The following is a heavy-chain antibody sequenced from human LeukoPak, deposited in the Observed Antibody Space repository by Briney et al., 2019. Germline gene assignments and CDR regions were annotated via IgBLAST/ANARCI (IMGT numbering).Heavy chain of an antibody. CDR1: GYTFTGYY. V-gene: IGHV1-2*02. Sequence: ASVKVSCKASGYTFTGYYMHWVRQAPGQGLEWVGWINPNSGGTNYAQKFQGRVTMTRDTSISTAYMELSRLRSDDTAVYYCASMAMVRGVIIGDFDYWGQGTLVTVSS. D-gene: IGHD3-10*01. J-gene: IGHJ4*02. CDR2: INPNSGGT. CDR3: ASMAMVRGVIIGDFDY.